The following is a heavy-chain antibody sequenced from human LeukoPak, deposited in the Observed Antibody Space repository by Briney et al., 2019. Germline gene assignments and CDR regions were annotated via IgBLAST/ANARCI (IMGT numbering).Heavy chain of an antibody. CDR3: ARRLFGVVGGFDY. J-gene: IGHJ4*02. V-gene: IGHV3-21*01. CDR2: ISSSSSCI. D-gene: IGHD3-10*01. Sequence: GGSLRLSCAASGFTFSSYSMNWVRQAPGKGLEWVSSISSSSSCIYYADSVKGRFTISRDNAKNSLYLQMNSLRAEDTAVYYCARRLFGVVGGFDYWGQGTLVTVSS. CDR1: GFTFSSYS.